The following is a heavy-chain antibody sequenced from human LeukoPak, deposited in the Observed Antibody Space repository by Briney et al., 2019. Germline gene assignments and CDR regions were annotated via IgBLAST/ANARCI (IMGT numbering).Heavy chain of an antibody. CDR3: ARGYCSGNACDLDY. CDR1: GVIFDTYG. CDR2: IWYDGGKQ. Sequence: GGSLRLSCAASGVIFDTYGMHWVRQAPGKGVEWGAVIWYDGGKQYYADSVKGRFTISRDNSKNTLYLQMNSLRAEDTAVYYCARGYCSGNACDLDYWGQGTLVTVS. D-gene: IGHD2-15*01. V-gene: IGHV3-33*01. J-gene: IGHJ4*02.